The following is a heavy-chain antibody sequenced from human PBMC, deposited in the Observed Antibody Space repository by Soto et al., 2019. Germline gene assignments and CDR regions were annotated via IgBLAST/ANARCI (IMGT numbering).Heavy chain of an antibody. CDR3: AREDVWSGDSLNYYGMDV. Sequence: GSLRLSCAASGFTFSSYWMHWVRQAPGKGLVWVSRINSDGSSTSYADSVKGRFTISRDNAKNTLYLQMNSLRAEDTAVYYCAREDVWSGDSLNYYGMDVWGQGT. D-gene: IGHD3-3*01. CDR2: INSDGSST. V-gene: IGHV3-74*01. J-gene: IGHJ6*02. CDR1: GFTFSSYW.